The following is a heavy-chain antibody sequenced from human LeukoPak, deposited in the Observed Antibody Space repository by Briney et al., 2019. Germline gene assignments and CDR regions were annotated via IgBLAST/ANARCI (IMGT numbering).Heavy chain of an antibody. D-gene: IGHD3-22*01. CDR2: INWNGGST. V-gene: IGHV3-20*04. Sequence: PGGSLRLSCAASGFTFDDYGMSWVRQAPGKGLEWVSGINWNGGSTGYADSVKGRFTISRDNAKNSLYLQMNSLRAEDTALYYCARSLSYDSSRPLDYWGQGTLVTVSS. CDR1: GFTFDDYG. J-gene: IGHJ4*02. CDR3: ARSLSYDSSRPLDY.